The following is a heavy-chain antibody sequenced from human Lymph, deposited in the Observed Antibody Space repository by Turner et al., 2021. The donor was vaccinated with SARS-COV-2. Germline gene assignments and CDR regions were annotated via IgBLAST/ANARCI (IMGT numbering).Heavy chain of an antibody. Sequence: QVQLVQSGAGVKKPGASVKVSCMASGYTFTRYDINGVRQATGQGLEWMGWMDPNSGNTGYAQKFQGRVTMTRNTSISTAYMELSSLRSEDTAVYYCARAAQLTVWFDPWGQGTLVTVSS. CDR3: ARAAQLTVWFDP. D-gene: IGHD3-9*01. J-gene: IGHJ5*02. CDR2: MDPNSGNT. V-gene: IGHV1-8*01. CDR1: GYTFTRYD.